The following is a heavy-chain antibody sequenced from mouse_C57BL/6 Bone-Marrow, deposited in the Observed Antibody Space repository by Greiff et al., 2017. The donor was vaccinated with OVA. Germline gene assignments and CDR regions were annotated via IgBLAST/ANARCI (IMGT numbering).Heavy chain of an antibody. D-gene: IGHD1-1*01. CDR1: GYTFTSYW. CDR3: AREDHGSSYDYYAMDY. V-gene: IGHV1-52*01. Sequence: VQLQQSGAELVRPGSSVKLSCKASGYTFTSYWMHWVKQRPIQGLEWIGNIDPSDSETHYNQKFKDKATLTVDKSSSTAYMQLSSLTSEDSAVYYCAREDHGSSYDYYAMDYWGQGTSVTVSS. J-gene: IGHJ4*01. CDR2: IDPSDSET.